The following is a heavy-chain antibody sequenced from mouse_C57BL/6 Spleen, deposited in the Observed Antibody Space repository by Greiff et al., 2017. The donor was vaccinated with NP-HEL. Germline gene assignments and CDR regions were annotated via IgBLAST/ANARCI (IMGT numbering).Heavy chain of an antibody. Sequence: VQLQQSGPELVKPGASVKMSCKASGYTFTDYNMHWVKQSHGKSLEWIGYINPNNGGTSYNQKFKGKATLTVNKSSSTAYMERRSLTSEDSAVYYCARKIYYSNSFDYWGQGTTLTVSS. CDR1: GYTFTDYN. CDR2: INPNNGGT. D-gene: IGHD2-5*01. V-gene: IGHV1-22*01. J-gene: IGHJ2*01. CDR3: ARKIYYSNSFDY.